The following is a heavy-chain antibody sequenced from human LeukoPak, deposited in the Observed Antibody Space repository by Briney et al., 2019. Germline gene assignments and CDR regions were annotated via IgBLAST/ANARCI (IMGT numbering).Heavy chain of an antibody. Sequence: GGSLRLSCTASGFTFGDYAMSWVRQAPGKGLEWVGFIRSKAYGGTTEYAASVKGRFTISRDDSKSIVYLQMNSLKTEDTAVYYCTRGGIVVIPDYWGQGTLVTVSS. CDR1: GFTFGDYA. D-gene: IGHD2-15*01. CDR3: TRGGIVVIPDY. CDR2: IRSKAYGGTT. V-gene: IGHV3-49*04. J-gene: IGHJ4*02.